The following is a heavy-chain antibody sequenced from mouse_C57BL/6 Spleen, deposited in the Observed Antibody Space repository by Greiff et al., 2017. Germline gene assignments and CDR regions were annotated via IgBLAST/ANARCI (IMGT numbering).Heavy chain of an antibody. CDR2: IDPETGGT. Sequence: VQLQQSGAELVRPGASVTLSCKASGYTFTDYEMHWVKQTPVHGLEWIGAIDPETGGTAYNQKFKGKAILTADKSSSTAYMELRSLTSEDSAVYYCTRWGLGRQGFDYWGQGTTLTVSS. CDR1: GYTFTDYE. CDR3: TRWGLGRQGFDY. J-gene: IGHJ2*01. V-gene: IGHV1-15*01. D-gene: IGHD4-1*01.